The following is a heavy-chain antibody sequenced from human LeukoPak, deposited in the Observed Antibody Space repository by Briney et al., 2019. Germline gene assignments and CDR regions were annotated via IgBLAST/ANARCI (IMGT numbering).Heavy chain of an antibody. CDR1: GYTFTGYY. D-gene: IGHD3-22*01. CDR2: INPNSGGI. J-gene: IGHJ5*02. V-gene: IGHV1-2*02. CDR3: ARIAYYYDSSGRP. Sequence: ASVKVSCKASGYTFTGYYMHWVRQAPGQGLEWMGWINPNSGGINYAQKFQGRVTMTRDTSISTAYMELSRLRSDDTAVYYCARIAYYYDSSGRPWGQGTLVTVSS.